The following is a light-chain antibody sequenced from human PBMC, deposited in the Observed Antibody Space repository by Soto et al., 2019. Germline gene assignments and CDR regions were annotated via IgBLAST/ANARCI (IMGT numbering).Light chain of an antibody. V-gene: IGLV2-11*01. CDR1: SSDVGSYKD. Sequence: QSALAQLRSVSGSPGQSVTISCTGTSSDVGSYKDVSWYQHHPGKVPKLMIYDVSERPSGVPDRFSGSKSGNTASLTISGLQAEDEANYYCCAYADTLYVFGTGTKVTVL. CDR3: CAYADTLYV. CDR2: DVS. J-gene: IGLJ1*01.